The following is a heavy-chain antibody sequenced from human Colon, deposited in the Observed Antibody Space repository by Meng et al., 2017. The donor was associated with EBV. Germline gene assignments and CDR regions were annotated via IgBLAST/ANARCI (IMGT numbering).Heavy chain of an antibody. Sequence: QVPRQESGPGLVKPSQTPSPPCTVSGGSVSSGGYSWTWIRQHPGKGLEWFGHIYYSGSTFYNPSLKRRVIISIDTSKNQFSLNLRSVTAADTAVYYCARVSSGWDYFDYWGQGTLVTVSS. CDR2: IYYSGST. CDR1: GGSVSSGGYS. J-gene: IGHJ4*02. V-gene: IGHV4-31*03. CDR3: ARVSSGWDYFDY. D-gene: IGHD6-19*01.